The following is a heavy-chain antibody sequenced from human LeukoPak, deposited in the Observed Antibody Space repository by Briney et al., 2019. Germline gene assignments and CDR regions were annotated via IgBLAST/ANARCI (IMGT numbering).Heavy chain of an antibody. Sequence: SETLSLTCTVSGGSISSGGYYWSWIRQHPGKGLEWIGYIYYSGSTYYNPSLKSRVTISVDTSKNQFSLKLSSVTAADTAVYYCARGVVVGYFDYWGQGTLVTVSS. V-gene: IGHV4-31*03. D-gene: IGHD3-22*01. J-gene: IGHJ4*02. CDR1: GGSISSGGYY. CDR2: IYYSGST. CDR3: ARGVVVGYFDY.